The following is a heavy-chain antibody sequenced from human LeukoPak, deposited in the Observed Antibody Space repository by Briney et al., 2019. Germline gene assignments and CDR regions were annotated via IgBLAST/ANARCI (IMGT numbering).Heavy chain of an antibody. CDR2: IIPIFRTA. CDR3: ARALRYYSDSSGYAFDY. D-gene: IGHD3-22*01. CDR1: VGTFISFA. Sequence: ASVTVSFKSSVGTFISFAISWVRQAPGQGLEWMGGIIPIFRTANYAQKFQGRVTITADESTSTAYMELSSLRSEDTAVYYCARALRYYSDSSGYAFDYWGQGTLVSVSS. V-gene: IGHV1-69*13. J-gene: IGHJ4*02.